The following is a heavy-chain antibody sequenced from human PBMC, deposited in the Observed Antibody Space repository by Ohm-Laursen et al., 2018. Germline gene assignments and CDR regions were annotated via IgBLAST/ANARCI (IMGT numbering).Heavy chain of an antibody. V-gene: IGHV4-4*07. Sequence: SDTLSLTCAASGGSIRTYYWNCIRQPAGKGLEWIGRVHSSGSTNYNPSLKSRVTMSVDTSKNQFSLKLSSVTAADTAVYFCAGETRTYYSDGSVYTLDIWGQGTMVTVSS. CDR3: AGETRTYYSDGSVYTLDI. CDR1: GGSIRTYY. J-gene: IGHJ3*02. D-gene: IGHD3-22*01. CDR2: VHSSGST.